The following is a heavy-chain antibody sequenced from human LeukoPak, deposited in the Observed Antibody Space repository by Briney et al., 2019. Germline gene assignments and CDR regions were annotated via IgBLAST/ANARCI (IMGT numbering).Heavy chain of an antibody. Sequence: GGPLRLSCAASGFTITNYWLHWVRQAPGKGLVWVSHINGDGSSTTYADSVKGRFSISRDNAKNTLYLQMNSLRAEDTAVYYCATDRGYAMDVWGRGTTVTVSS. CDR2: INGDGSST. V-gene: IGHV3-74*01. J-gene: IGHJ6*02. CDR1: GFTITNYW. CDR3: ATDRGYAMDV.